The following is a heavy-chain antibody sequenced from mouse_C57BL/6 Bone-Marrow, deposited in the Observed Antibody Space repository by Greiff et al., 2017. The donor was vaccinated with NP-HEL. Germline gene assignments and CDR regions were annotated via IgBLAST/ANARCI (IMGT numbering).Heavy chain of an antibody. J-gene: IGHJ3*01. D-gene: IGHD2-4*01. Sequence: VQRVESDAELVKPGASVKISCKVSGYTFTDHTIHWMKQRPEQGLEWIGYIYPRDGSTKYNEKFKGKATLTADKSSSTAYMQRNSLTSEDSAVYFCARSGLRRSWFAYWGQGTLVTVSA. CDR3: ARSGLRRSWFAY. CDR2: IYPRDGST. CDR1: GYTFTDHT. V-gene: IGHV1-78*01.